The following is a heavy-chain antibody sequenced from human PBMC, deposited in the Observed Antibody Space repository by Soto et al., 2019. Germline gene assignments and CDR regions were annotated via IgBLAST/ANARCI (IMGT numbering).Heavy chain of an antibody. V-gene: IGHV1-18*01. D-gene: IGHD3-3*01. CDR3: ARAIYDFWSGYYPGSGNNWFDP. CDR2: ISAYNGNT. Sequence: ASVKVSCKASGYTFTSYGISWVRQAPGQGLEWVGWISAYNGNTNYAQKLQGRVTMTTDTSTSTAYMELRSLRSDDTAVYYCARAIYDFWSGYYPGSGNNWFDPWGQGTLVTVSS. J-gene: IGHJ5*02. CDR1: GYTFTSYG.